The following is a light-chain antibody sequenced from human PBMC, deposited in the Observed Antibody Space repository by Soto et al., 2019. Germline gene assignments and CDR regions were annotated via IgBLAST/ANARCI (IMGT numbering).Light chain of an antibody. J-gene: IGKJ1*01. Sequence: DIQMTQSGSTLSASVGDRVTITCRASQSISTWLAWYQQKPGKAPKLLIYDASTLESGVPSRFSGSGSGTEFTLTISSLQPDDFASYYCQQYNGYSWTFGQGTKVDIK. CDR1: QSISTW. V-gene: IGKV1-5*01. CDR2: DAS. CDR3: QQYNGYSWT.